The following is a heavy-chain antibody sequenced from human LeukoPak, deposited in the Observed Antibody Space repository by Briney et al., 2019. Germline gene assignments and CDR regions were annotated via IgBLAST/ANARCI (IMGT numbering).Heavy chain of an antibody. Sequence: SETLSLTCTVSGGSINSYYWSWIRQPAGKGLEWIGRIYITGSTNYNPSLKSRVTMSIDTSKNQFSLKLSSVTAADTAVYYCARDSYGGSGYYGGFDYWGQGTLVTVSS. CDR3: ARDSYGGSGYYGGFDY. CDR2: IYITGST. V-gene: IGHV4-4*07. CDR1: GGSINSYY. D-gene: IGHD3-22*01. J-gene: IGHJ4*02.